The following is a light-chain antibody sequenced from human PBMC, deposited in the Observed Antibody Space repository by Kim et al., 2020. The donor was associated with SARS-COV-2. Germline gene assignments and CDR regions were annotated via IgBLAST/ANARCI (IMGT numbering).Light chain of an antibody. CDR2: GND. V-gene: IGLV1-44*01. J-gene: IGLJ3*02. CDR1: SDNIGFSD. Sequence: GQRVTISCSGRSDNIGFSDVRWYQHLPGTAPKLLIYGNDQRPSGVTDRFSGSKSGTSDSLAISGLQSRDEGDYYCATWDDTLSGRVFGGGTQLTVL. CDR3: ATWDDTLSGRV.